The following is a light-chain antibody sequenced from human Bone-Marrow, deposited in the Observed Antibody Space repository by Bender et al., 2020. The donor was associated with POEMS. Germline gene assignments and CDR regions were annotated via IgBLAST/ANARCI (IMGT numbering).Light chain of an antibody. V-gene: IGLV3-1*01. Sequence: SYDVTQPPSVSVSPGQTASITCSGDDLGDKYVAWYQQKPGQSPVLVIYQDTKRPSGIPERFTGSNSGNTATLTISGTQAMDEADYYCQAWDTYSVIFGGGTQLTVL. J-gene: IGLJ2*01. CDR3: QAWDTYSVI. CDR2: QDT. CDR1: DLGDKY.